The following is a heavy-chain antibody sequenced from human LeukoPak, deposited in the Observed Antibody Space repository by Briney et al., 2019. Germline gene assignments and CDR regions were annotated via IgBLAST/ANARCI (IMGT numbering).Heavy chain of an antibody. CDR1: GDSVSGYY. Sequence: PSETLSLTCIVSGDSVSGYYWNWIRQPPGKGLEWIGYTHHSGNTLYNPSLKSRVTTSVDTSKNQFSLSLSSVTAADTAVYYCAREIVPRKMTTVTTNAFDIWGQGTMVTVSS. CDR3: AREIVPRKMTTVTTNAFDI. J-gene: IGHJ3*02. CDR2: THHSGNT. V-gene: IGHV4-59*02. D-gene: IGHD4-17*01.